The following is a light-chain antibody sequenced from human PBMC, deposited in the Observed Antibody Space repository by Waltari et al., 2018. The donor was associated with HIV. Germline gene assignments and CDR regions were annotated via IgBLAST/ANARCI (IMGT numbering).Light chain of an antibody. CDR3: NSYTISSTLGV. Sequence: QSALTQPASVSGSPGQSITISCTGTSSDVGGYNYVSWYKQHPGKAPKLMIYEVTNRPSAVSNRFSGSTSGNTASLTSSGLQAEDEADYYCNSYTISSTLGVFGGGTKLTVL. J-gene: IGLJ3*02. V-gene: IGLV2-14*01. CDR1: SSDVGGYNY. CDR2: EVT.